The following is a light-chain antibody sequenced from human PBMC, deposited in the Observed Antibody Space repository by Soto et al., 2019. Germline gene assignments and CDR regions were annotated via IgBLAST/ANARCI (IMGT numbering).Light chain of an antibody. CDR2: DVA. J-gene: IGLJ1*01. CDR3: VSYTSSTTYV. Sequence: QSALTQPASVSDSPGQSITISCTGTSNDVGGSNFVSWYQQHPGKPPKLIIYDVANRPSGVSNRFSGSKSGSTASLIISRLQTEDEADYYCVSYTSSTTYVFGTGTKVTV. CDR1: SNDVGGSNF. V-gene: IGLV2-14*03.